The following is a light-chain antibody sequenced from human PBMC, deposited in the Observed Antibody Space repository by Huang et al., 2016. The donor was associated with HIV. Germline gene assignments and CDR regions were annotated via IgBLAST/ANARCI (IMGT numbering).Light chain of an antibody. CDR2: KAS. CDR3: QQYDSYSVT. Sequence: DIQMTQSPSTLSASIGDRVTITCRASQRISSWLAWYQQKPGKAPKLLIYKASSLERGVPPRFSGSGSGTEFTLTISSLQPDDFATYYCQQYDSYSVTFGQGTKLEIK. CDR1: QRISSW. V-gene: IGKV1-5*03. J-gene: IGKJ2*01.